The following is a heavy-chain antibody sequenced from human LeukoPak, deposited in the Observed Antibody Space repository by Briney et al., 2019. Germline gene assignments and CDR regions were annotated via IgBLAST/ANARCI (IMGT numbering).Heavy chain of an antibody. CDR3: ARDESGSGCYYNAY. J-gene: IGHJ4*02. V-gene: IGHV1-2*02. D-gene: IGHD3-10*01. CDR2: INPNSGGT. CDR1: GYTFTGYY. Sequence: ASVKVSCKASGYTFTGYYIHWVRQAPGQGLEWMGWINPNSGGTNYAQKFQGRVTMTRDTSISTAYMELSRLRSDDTAVYYCARDESGSGCYYNAYWRQGTLVTVSS.